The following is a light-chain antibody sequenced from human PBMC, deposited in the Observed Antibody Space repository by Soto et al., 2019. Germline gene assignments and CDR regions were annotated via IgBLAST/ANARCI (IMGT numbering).Light chain of an antibody. CDR1: ERLISSY. CDR3: QQYNNWPQT. CDR2: GAS. V-gene: IGKV3-20*01. J-gene: IGKJ1*01. Sequence: EIVLTQSPGTLSLSPGESATLSCRASERLISSYLTWYQQRPGQAPRLLISGASSRATGIPDRFSGSGSGTEFTLTITSLQSEDFAVYYCQQYNNWPQTFGQGTKVEIK.